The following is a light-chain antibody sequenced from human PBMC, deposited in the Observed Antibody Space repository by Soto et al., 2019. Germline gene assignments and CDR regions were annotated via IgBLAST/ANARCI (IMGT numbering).Light chain of an antibody. CDR1: QSISSS. V-gene: IGKV1-5*01. J-gene: IGKJ1*01. CDR2: DAS. CDR3: QRYNGYST. Sequence: DIQMTQSPSTLSASVGDRVTITCRASQSISSSLAWYQQKPGKAPNLLIYDASSLQSGVPSRVSGSGSGTEFTLTIISLQPDDFATYDCQRYNGYSTFGQGTKVEIE.